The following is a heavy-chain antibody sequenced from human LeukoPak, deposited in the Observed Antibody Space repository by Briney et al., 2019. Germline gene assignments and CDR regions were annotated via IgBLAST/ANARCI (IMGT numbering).Heavy chain of an antibody. CDR3: AKESTPSSPLGELDS. V-gene: IGHV3-30*02. Sequence: PGGSLRLSCAVSGFNIYSYAMYWVRQAPGQGLDWVAVIRHDETNSFYAGSVQGRFTISRDTSKKLLYSQMNSLRVEDTAVYFCAKESTPSSPLGELDSWGQGTLVTVSS. D-gene: IGHD6-6*01. J-gene: IGHJ4*02. CDR1: GFNIYSYA. CDR2: IRHDETNS.